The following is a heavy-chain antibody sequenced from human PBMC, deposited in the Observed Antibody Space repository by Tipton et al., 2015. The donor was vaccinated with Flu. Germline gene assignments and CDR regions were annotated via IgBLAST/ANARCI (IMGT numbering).Heavy chain of an antibody. Sequence: SLRLSCAASGFTFSSYGMHWVRQAPGEGLEWVAIIWYDGSGEDYADSVKGRFIISRDNSKNTLFLQMDSLRAEDTAVYYCARDDSDFYGSAAFDYWGQGTLVSVS. CDR1: GFTFSSYG. CDR2: IWYDGSGE. J-gene: IGHJ4*02. V-gene: IGHV3-33*01. D-gene: IGHD4-17*01. CDR3: ARDDSDFYGSAAFDY.